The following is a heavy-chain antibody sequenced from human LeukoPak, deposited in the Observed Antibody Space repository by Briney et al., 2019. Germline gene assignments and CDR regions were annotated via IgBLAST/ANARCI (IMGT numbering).Heavy chain of an antibody. D-gene: IGHD6-13*01. Sequence: SVKVSCKASGGTFSSYAISCVRQAPGQGLEWMGGIIPIFGTANYAQKFQGRVTITADESTSTAYMELSSLRSEDTAVYYCAREVGTDRSSLYSYIDYWGQGTLVTVSS. CDR1: GGTFSSYA. J-gene: IGHJ4*02. V-gene: IGHV1-69*13. CDR2: IIPIFGTA. CDR3: AREVGTDRSSLYSYIDY.